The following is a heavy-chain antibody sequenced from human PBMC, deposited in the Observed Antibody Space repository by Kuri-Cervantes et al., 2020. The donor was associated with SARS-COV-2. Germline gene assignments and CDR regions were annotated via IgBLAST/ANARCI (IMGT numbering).Heavy chain of an antibody. CDR3: AGVAAGLRGRPIDS. CDR1: GGSFSGYY. D-gene: IGHD6-13*01. J-gene: IGHJ4*02. Sequence: SQTLSLTCAVYGGSFSGYYWSWIRQPPGKGLEWIGEINHSGSTNYNPSLKSRVTVSVDTSRNQVSLKLTSVTAMDTAVYYCAGVAAGLRGRPIDSRGQGALVTVSS. CDR2: INHSGST. V-gene: IGHV4-34*01.